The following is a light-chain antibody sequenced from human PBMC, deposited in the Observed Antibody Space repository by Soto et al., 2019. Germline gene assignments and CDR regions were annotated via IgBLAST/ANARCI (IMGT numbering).Light chain of an antibody. CDR1: SSNIGINY. CDR2: TND. Sequence: QSFLTQPPSASWTPGQRVTISCSGSSSNIGINYVYWYQQRPGTAPKLLIYTNDQRPSGVPDRFSGSKSGTSASLAISGLRSEDEGDYYCAVWDDSLSAYVFGTGAKVTVL. J-gene: IGLJ1*01. V-gene: IGLV1-47*02. CDR3: AVWDDSLSAYV.